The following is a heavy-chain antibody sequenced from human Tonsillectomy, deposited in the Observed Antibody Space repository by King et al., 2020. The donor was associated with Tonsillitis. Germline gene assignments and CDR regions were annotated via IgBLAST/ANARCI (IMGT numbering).Heavy chain of an antibody. D-gene: IGHD2-2*01. CDR2: ISSSSSFI. V-gene: IGHV3-21*01. Sequence: VQLVESGGGLVKPGGSLRLSCAASGFTISSYSLNWVRQSPGKGLEWGSSISSSSSFIYYADSVKGRFTISIDNAKNSLYLQMNSLRAEDTAVYYCARDRRYCSSTSCQIDYWGQGTLVTVSS. CDR3: ARDRRYCSSTSCQIDY. J-gene: IGHJ4*02. CDR1: GFTISSYS.